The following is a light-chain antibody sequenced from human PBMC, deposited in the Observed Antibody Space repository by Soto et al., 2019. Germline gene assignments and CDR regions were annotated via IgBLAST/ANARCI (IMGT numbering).Light chain of an antibody. CDR2: DAS. J-gene: IGKJ3*01. CDR3: QKYNNAPPFT. CDR1: QGIGNS. Sequence: DIQMTQSPSSLSASVGDRVTITCRASQGIGNSLVWYQQKAGKVRKLLIYDASTLQSGVPPRFSGSGSGTDFALTISSLQPEDVATYYCQKYNNAPPFTFGPGTTVDFK. V-gene: IGKV1-27*01.